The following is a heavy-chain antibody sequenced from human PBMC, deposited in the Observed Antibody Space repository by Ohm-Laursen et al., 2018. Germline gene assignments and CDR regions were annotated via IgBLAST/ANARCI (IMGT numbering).Heavy chain of an antibody. Sequence: SDTLSLTCIVSGGSISGYYWSWVRQPPGNGLEWLAWIHYSGNTKYNPSLESRVTISVETSKNQFSLHLYPVTAADTAVYYCARHYNSGTYPLDYWGHGTLVTVSS. D-gene: IGHD3-10*01. CDR3: ARHYNSGTYPLDY. J-gene: IGHJ4*01. CDR2: IHYSGNT. CDR1: GGSISGYY. V-gene: IGHV4-59*08.